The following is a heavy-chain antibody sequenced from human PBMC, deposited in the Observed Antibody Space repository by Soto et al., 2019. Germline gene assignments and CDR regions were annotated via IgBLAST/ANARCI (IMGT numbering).Heavy chain of an antibody. CDR3: TTGLTGDSLGDGFDI. CDR2: IKSKTDGGTT. Sequence: GGSLRLSCAASGFTFSNAWMNWVRQAPGKGLEWVGRIKSKTDGGTTDYPAPVKGRFTISRDDSKNTLYLQMNSLKTEDTAVYYCTTGLTGDSLGDGFDIWGQGTMVTVSS. D-gene: IGHD7-27*01. CDR1: GFTFSNAW. V-gene: IGHV3-15*07. J-gene: IGHJ3*02.